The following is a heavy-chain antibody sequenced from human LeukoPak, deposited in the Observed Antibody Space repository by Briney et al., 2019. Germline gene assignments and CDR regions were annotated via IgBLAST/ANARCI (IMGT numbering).Heavy chain of an antibody. D-gene: IGHD3-22*01. CDR3: ARTSGRGSVDPGTSGYVDS. CDR2: VYYSGNT. CDR1: GGSISSSGYY. J-gene: IGHJ4*02. V-gene: IGHV4-39*01. Sequence: PSETLSLTCTVSGGSISSSGYYWVWIRQPPGKGLEWIGSVYYSGNTYYKSFLESRVTISVDTSNNRFSLKLNSVTAADTGTYYCARTSGRGSVDPGTSGYVDSWGQGSLVTVSS.